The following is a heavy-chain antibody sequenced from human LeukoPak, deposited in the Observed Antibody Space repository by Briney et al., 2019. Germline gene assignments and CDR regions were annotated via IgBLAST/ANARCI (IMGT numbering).Heavy chain of an antibody. D-gene: IGHD5-18*01. CDR2: INPSGGST. J-gene: IGHJ4*02. V-gene: IGHV1-46*01. Sequence: ASVKVSCKASGYTFTSYYMHWVRQAPAQGLEWMGIINPSGGSTSYAQKFQGRVTMTRDTSTSTVYMELSSLRSEDTAVYYCARTIGYSYGFQSVLDYWGQGTLVTVSS. CDR1: GYTFTSYY. CDR3: ARTIGYSYGFQSVLDY.